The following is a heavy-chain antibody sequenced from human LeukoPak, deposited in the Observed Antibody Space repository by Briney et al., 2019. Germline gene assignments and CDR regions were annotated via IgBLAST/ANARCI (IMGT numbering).Heavy chain of an antibody. J-gene: IGHJ4*02. CDR3: ARAPGYCSGGSCYDY. V-gene: IGHV3-23*01. CDR1: GFXFSNYA. Sequence: PGGSLRLSCAASGFXFSNYAMSWVRQAPGKGLEWVSLISGSGGSTNYADSVKGRFSISRDNSKNTVYLQMKSLRADDTALYYCARAPGYCSGGSCYDYWGQGTLVTVSS. CDR2: ISGSGGST. D-gene: IGHD2-15*01.